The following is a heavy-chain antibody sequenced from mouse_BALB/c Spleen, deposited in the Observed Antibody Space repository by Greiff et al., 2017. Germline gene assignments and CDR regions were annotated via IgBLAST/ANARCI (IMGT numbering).Heavy chain of an antibody. CDR3: AREGLRGGPWFAY. D-gene: IGHD2-4*01. CDR2: IYPYNGGT. V-gene: IGHV1S29*02. CDR1: GYTFTDYN. J-gene: IGHJ3*01. Sequence: VHLQQSGPELVKPGASVKISCKASGYTFTDYNMHWVKQSHGKSLEWIGYIYPYNGGTGYNQKFKSKATLTVDNSSSTAYMELRSLTSEDSAVYYCAREGLRGGPWFAYWGQGTLVTVSA.